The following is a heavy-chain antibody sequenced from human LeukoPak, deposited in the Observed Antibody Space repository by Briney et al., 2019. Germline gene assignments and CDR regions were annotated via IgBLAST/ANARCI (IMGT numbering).Heavy chain of an antibody. CDR1: GFTFSSYG. V-gene: IGHV3-48*02. Sequence: GGSLRLSCAASGFTFSSYGMSWVRQAPGKGLYWVSYISSTTTTIYYADSVKGRFTISRDNAKNSLFLQMNSLRDEDTAVYYCVRAHYAGSGSYYFDYWGQGTLVTVSS. D-gene: IGHD3-22*01. CDR3: VRAHYAGSGSYYFDY. CDR2: ISSTTTTI. J-gene: IGHJ4*02.